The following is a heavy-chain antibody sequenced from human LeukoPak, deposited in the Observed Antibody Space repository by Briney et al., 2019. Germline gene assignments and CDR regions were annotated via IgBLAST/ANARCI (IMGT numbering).Heavy chain of an antibody. CDR1: GYTFTSYA. V-gene: IGHV7-4-1*02. D-gene: IGHD6-13*01. Sequence: ASVKVSCKASGYTFTSYAMNWVRQAPGQGLEWMGWINTNTGNPTYAQGFTGRFVFSLDTSVSTAYLQISSLKAEDTAVYYCARDFVTSYQSIAAAGLLDYWGQGTLVTVSS. CDR2: INTNTGNP. CDR3: ARDFVTSYQSIAAAGLLDY. J-gene: IGHJ4*02.